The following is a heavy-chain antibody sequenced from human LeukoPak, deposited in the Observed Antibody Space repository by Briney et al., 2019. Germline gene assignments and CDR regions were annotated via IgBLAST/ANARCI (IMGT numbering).Heavy chain of an antibody. V-gene: IGHV3-74*01. J-gene: IGHJ4*02. CDR1: GFTFSTYW. CDR2: ITPDGSST. Sequence: GGSLRLSCAASGFTFSTYWMHWVHQAPGKGLVWVSRITPDGSSTSHADSVKGRFTISRDNAKNTLYLQMNSLRTEDTAVYYCARGDSTLGDYWGQGALVTVSS. D-gene: IGHD2-21*02. CDR3: ARGDSTLGDY.